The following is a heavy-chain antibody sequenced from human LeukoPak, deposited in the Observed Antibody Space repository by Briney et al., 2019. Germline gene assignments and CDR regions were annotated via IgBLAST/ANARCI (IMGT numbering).Heavy chain of an antibody. CDR1: GGTFSSYA. J-gene: IGHJ4*02. CDR2: IIPIFGTA. CDR3: ARGGVGASFDY. D-gene: IGHD1-26*01. V-gene: IGHV1-69*13. Sequence: GASVKVSCTASGGTFSSYAISWVRQAPGQGLEWMGGIIPIFGTANYAQKFRGRVTITADESTSTAYMELSSLRSEDTAVYYCARGGVGASFDYWGQGTLVTVSS.